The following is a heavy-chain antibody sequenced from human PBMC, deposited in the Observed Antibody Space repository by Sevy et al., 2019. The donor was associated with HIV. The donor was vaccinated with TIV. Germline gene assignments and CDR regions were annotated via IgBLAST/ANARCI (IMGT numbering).Heavy chain of an antibody. V-gene: IGHV4-59*13. CDR3: AFDYGGNSGVAFDI. Sequence: SETLSLTCTVSGGSISSYYWSWIRQPPGKGLEWIEYIYYGGSTNYNPSLKSRGTISVATSNNQSSLKLSYVTGADAAVYYCAFDYGGNSGVAFDIWGQGTMVTVSS. CDR2: IYYGGST. D-gene: IGHD4-17*01. CDR1: GGSISSYY. J-gene: IGHJ3*02.